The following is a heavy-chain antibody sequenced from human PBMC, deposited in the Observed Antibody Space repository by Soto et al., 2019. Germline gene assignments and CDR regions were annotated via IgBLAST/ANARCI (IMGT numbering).Heavy chain of an antibody. V-gene: IGHV3-23*01. CDR3: AKDYYDSSGPIGLLHY. J-gene: IGHJ4*02. Sequence: PEGAVRRSCAASGCTLSSNAMSWVRQAPGKGLEWVSAISGSGGSTYYADSVKGRFTISRDNSKNTLYLQMNSLRAEDTAVYYCAKDYYDSSGPIGLLHYWGQGTLVKVSS. CDR2: ISGSGGST. CDR1: GCTLSSNA. D-gene: IGHD3-22*01.